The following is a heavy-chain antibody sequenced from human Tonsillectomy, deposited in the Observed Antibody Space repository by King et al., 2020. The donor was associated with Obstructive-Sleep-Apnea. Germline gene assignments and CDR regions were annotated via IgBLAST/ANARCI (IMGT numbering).Heavy chain of an antibody. J-gene: IGHJ6*02. D-gene: IGHD2-2*01. CDR2: IYYSGST. CDR3: ARDEIVVVPAAMGGMDV. CDR1: GGSISSGGYY. V-gene: IGHV4-31*03. Sequence: MQLQESGPGLVKPSQTLSLTCTVSGGSISSGGYYWSWIRQHPGKGLEWIGYIYYSGSTYYNPSLKSRVTISVDTSKNQFSLKLSSVSAPDPSVYSCARDEIVVVPAAMGGMDVWGQGTTVTVSS.